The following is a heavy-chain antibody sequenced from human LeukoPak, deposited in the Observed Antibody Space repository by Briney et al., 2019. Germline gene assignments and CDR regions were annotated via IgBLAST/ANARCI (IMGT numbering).Heavy chain of an antibody. J-gene: IGHJ4*02. CDR3: ARSTTTGSWNYFDY. D-gene: IGHD4-11*01. CDR1: GGSISSYY. CDR2: IYTSGST. V-gene: IGHV4-4*07. Sequence: SETLSLTCTVSGGSISSYYWSWIRQPAGKGLEWIGRIYTSGSTNYNPSLKSRVTMSVDTSKNQFSLKLSSVTAGDTAVYYCARSTTTGSWNYFDYWGQGTLVTVSS.